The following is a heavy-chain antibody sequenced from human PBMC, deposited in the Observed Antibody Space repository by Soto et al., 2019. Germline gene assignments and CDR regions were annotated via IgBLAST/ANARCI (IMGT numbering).Heavy chain of an antibody. D-gene: IGHD3-10*01. CDR1: GGTFSSYA. V-gene: IGHV1-69*01. J-gene: IGHJ6*02. Sequence: QVQLVQTGAEVKKPGSAGKVSCTASGGTFSSYAISWVRQAPGQGREGLGGIIPIIGTANNAQKFQGRVQITADESTGTAYMELSRLRCEDTAVYYCARGWGSGSYIPHAYCDDGMDAWGQGTTVTVSS. CDR2: IIPIIGTA. CDR3: ARGWGSGSYIPHAYCDDGMDA.